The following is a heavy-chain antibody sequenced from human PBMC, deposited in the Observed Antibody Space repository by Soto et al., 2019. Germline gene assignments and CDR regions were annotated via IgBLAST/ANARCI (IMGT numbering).Heavy chain of an antibody. Sequence: SETLSLTCTVSGGSISSSSYYWGWIRQPPGKGLEWIGSIYYSGSTYYNPSLKSRVTISVDTSKNQFSLKLSSVTAADTAVYYCARQDSSGWYYFDYWGQGTLVTVSS. CDR2: IYYSGST. V-gene: IGHV4-39*01. CDR3: ARQDSSGWYYFDY. D-gene: IGHD6-19*01. CDR1: GGSISSSSYY. J-gene: IGHJ4*02.